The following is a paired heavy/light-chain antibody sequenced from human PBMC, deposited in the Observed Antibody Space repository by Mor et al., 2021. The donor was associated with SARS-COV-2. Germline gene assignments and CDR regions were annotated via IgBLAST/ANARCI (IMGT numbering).Light chain of an antibody. Sequence: DIQMTQSPSSLSASVGDRVTISCRASQSIDNYLNWYQQKPGKAPKLLIYAASSLQGGVPSRFSGSGSGTDFTLTISSLQPEDFATYYCQESYSTSAFSFGGGTKVEIK. CDR2: AAS. J-gene: IGKJ4*01. V-gene: IGKV1-39*01. CDR1: QSIDNY. CDR3: QESYSTSAFS.
Heavy chain of an antibody. J-gene: IGHJ2*01. CDR1: GYTFTAYY. V-gene: IGHV1-2*02. Sequence: QVQLVQSGAEVKKPGASVKVSCKASGYTFTAYYIHWVRQAPGQGLEWMGWINPNIGATRYAQKFQGTLTMTRDTSITTAYMELSRLRSDDTAVYYCAKVDQGRRYLDLWGRGTLVTVSS. CDR2: INPNIGAT. CDR3: AKVDQGRRYLDL.